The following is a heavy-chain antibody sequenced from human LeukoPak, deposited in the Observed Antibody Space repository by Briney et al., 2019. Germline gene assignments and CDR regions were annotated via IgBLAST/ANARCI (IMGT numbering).Heavy chain of an antibody. J-gene: IGHJ4*02. CDR3: AKDLSMGSSWYPLGY. CDR2: ISGSGGST. CDR1: GFTFSSYA. V-gene: IGHV3-23*01. D-gene: IGHD6-13*01. Sequence: SGGSLRLSCAASGFTFSSYAMSWVRQAPGKGLEWVSAISGSGGSTYYADSVKGRFTISRDNSKNTLYLQMNSLRAEDTAVYCCAKDLSMGSSWYPLGYWGQGTLVTVSS.